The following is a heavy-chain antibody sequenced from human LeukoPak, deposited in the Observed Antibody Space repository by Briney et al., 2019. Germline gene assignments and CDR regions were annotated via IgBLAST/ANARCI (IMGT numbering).Heavy chain of an antibody. D-gene: IGHD3-22*01. J-gene: IGHJ4*02. CDR1: GYTFTSYY. CDR2: INPSGGST. Sequence: ASVKVSCKASGYTFTSYYMHWVRQAPGQGLEWMGIINPSGGSTSYAQKFQGRVTMTRDTSTSTVYMELSSLRSEDTAVHYCARVGGYYDSSGYSDYWGQGTLVTVSS. V-gene: IGHV1-46*01. CDR3: ARVGGYYDSSGYSDY.